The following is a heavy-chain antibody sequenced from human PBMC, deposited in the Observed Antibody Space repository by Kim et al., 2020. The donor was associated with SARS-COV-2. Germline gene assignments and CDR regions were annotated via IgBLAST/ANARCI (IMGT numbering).Heavy chain of an antibody. CDR3: ARGGFGGYFDCLDY. J-gene: IGHJ4*02. V-gene: IGHV5-51*01. Sequence: YGPSFQGQVTISADKSISTDYLQWSSLKASDTAMYYCARGGFGGYFDCLDYWGQGTLVTVSS. D-gene: IGHD3-9*01.